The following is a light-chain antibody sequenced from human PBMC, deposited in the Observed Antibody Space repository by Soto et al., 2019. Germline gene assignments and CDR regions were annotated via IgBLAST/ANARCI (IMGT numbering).Light chain of an antibody. Sequence: QSVLAQPASVSGSPGQSITISCTGTSSDVGGYNYVSWYQQHPVKAPKLMIYDVTNRPSGVSDRFPGSKSGNTASLTISGLQAEDEADYSCSSYTSSSTPYVFGTGTKVTVL. CDR2: DVT. V-gene: IGLV2-14*01. CDR3: SSYTSSSTPYV. CDR1: SSDVGGYNY. J-gene: IGLJ1*01.